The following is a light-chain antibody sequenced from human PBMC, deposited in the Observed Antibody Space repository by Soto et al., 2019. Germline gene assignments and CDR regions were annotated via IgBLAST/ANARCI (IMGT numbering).Light chain of an antibody. J-gene: IGKJ5*01. Sequence: EIVLTQSPATLSLSPGERATLSCRASQSVSSNLAWYLQKPGQAPRLLIYDASNRATGIPARFSGSGSGTDFTLTISSLEPEDFAVYYCQRGDTFGQGTRLDIK. V-gene: IGKV3-11*01. CDR1: QSVSSN. CDR2: DAS. CDR3: QRGDT.